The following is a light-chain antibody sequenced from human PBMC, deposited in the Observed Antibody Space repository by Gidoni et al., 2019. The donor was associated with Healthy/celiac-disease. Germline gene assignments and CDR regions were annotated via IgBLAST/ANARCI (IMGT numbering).Light chain of an antibody. V-gene: IGKV1-39*01. J-gene: IGKJ4*01. CDR1: QSISSY. CDR2: AAS. Sequence: DIQMTHSPSSLSASVGDRVTITCQASQSISSYLNWYQQKPGKAPKLLIYAASSLQSGVPSRFMVSGSGTDFTLTISCLQSEDFATYYCQQCYRTPVTFGGGTKVEIK. CDR3: QQCYRTPVT.